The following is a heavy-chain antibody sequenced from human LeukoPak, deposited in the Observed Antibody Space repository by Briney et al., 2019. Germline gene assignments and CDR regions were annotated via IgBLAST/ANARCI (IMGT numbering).Heavy chain of an antibody. CDR2: IWYGGSNK. CDR3: ARCNGPGGPGPRYSSGWSYYFDY. J-gene: IGHJ4*02. CDR1: GFTFSSYG. Sequence: PGGSLRLSCAASGFTFSSYGMHWVRQAPGKGLEWVAVIWYGGSNKYYADSVKGRFTISRDNSKNTLYLQMNSLRAEDTAVYYCARCNGPGGPGPRYSSGWSYYFDYWGQGTLVTVSS. V-gene: IGHV3-33*08. D-gene: IGHD6-19*01.